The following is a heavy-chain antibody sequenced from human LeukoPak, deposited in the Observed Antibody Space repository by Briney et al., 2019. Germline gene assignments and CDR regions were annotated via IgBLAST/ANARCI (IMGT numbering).Heavy chain of an antibody. J-gene: IGHJ4*02. CDR1: GYSIRSGYY. CDR2: IYHSGST. V-gene: IGHV4-38-2*02. Sequence: SETLSLTCTVSGYSIRSGYYWGWIRQPPGKGLEWIGSIYHSGSTSYNPSLKSRVTISVDTSKNQFSLQLSSVTATDTAVYYCARVGAWIQLGYFDYWGQGTLVTVSS. CDR3: ARVGAWIQLGYFDY. D-gene: IGHD5-18*01.